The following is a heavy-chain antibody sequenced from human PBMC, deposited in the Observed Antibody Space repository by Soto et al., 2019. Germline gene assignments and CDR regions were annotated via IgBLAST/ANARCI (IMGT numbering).Heavy chain of an antibody. CDR1: GYTFTGYY. CDR2: INPNSGGT. J-gene: IGHJ4*02. CDR3: FRSSSFFDY. V-gene: IGHV1-2*04. Sequence: ASVKVSCKASGYTFTGYYMHWVRQAPGQGLEWMGWINPNSGGTNYAQKFQGWVTMTRDTSISTAYMDPVDTATYYCAVLIEFRSSSFFDYWGQGTLVTVSS. D-gene: IGHD6-6*01.